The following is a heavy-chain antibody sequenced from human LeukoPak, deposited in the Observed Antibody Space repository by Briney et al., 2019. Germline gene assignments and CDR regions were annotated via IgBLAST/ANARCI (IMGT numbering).Heavy chain of an antibody. Sequence: PGGSLRLSCAASGFTFSSYSMNWVRQAPGKGLEWVSAISGGGGSTYYADSVKGRFTISRDNSKNTLYLQMNSLRAEDTAVYYCAKMATYYYDSSGYYYFDYWGQGTLVTVSS. V-gene: IGHV3-23*01. CDR3: AKMATYYYDSSGYYYFDY. D-gene: IGHD3-22*01. CDR2: ISGGGGST. J-gene: IGHJ4*02. CDR1: GFTFSSYS.